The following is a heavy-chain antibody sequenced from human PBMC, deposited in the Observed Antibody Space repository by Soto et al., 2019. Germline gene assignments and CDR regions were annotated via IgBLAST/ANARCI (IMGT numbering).Heavy chain of an antibody. Sequence: SETLSLTCTVSGASINSGGYYWSWIRQYPEKGLEWIGYIHNSGNTDYNPSLKSRVTISLDTSKNQFSLRLSSVTAADTAVYYCATAASSGYYLKTWGQGTRVTVSS. CDR3: ATAASSGYYLKT. CDR1: GASINSGGYY. CDR2: IHNSGNT. D-gene: IGHD3-22*01. V-gene: IGHV4-31*03. J-gene: IGHJ4*02.